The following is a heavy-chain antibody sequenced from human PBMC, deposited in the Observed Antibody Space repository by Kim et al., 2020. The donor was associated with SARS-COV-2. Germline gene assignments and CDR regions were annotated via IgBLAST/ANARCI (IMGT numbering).Heavy chain of an antibody. D-gene: IGHD2-8*02. CDR2: VSYSGSI. CDR3: ARVPYCTGGACYRGFGYF. V-gene: IGHV4-59*01. J-gene: IGHJ4*01. Sequence: SETLSLSCTVSGGYNSSYYWSWIRQPPGKRLEWIAYVSYSGSINSNPSLKSRVTISVDTSKNQFSLNLSSVTAADTAVYFCARVPYCTGGACYRGFGYF. CDR1: GGYNSSYY.